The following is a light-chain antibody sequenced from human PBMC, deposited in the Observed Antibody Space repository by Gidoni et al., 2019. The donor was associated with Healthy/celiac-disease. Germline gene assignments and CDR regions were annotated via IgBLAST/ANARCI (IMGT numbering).Light chain of an antibody. CDR1: QDIINY. V-gene: IGKV1-33*01. J-gene: IGKJ3*01. CDR3: QQYDKLPIIFT. CDR2: DAS. Sequence: IKMTPSPSSLSASVGARVTITCQARQDIINYLNWYQQKPGKAPKLLIYDASNLETGVPSRFSGSGGGTDLTVTISSMQPEDIATYDCQQYDKLPIIFTFXHXTKVDIK.